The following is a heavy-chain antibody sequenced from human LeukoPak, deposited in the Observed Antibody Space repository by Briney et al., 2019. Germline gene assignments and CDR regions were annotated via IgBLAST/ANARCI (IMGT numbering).Heavy chain of an antibody. V-gene: IGHV4-39*07. CDR2: IYYSGST. CDR3: ARLGSGYPYYMDV. J-gene: IGHJ6*03. CDR1: GDSISSSSYY. D-gene: IGHD3-3*01. Sequence: PSETLSLTCTVSGDSISSSSYYWGWIRQPLGKGLEWIGSIYYSGSTYYNPSLKSRVTISVDTSKNQFSLKVSSVTAADTAVYYCARLGSGYPYYMDVWGKGTTVTVSS.